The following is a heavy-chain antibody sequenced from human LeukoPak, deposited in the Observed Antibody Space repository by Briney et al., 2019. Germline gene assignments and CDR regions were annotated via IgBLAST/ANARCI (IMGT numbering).Heavy chain of an antibody. J-gene: IGHJ4*02. CDR3: AKGGIVHPFDY. CDR1: GFTFSTYG. V-gene: IGHV3-23*01. Sequence: PGGSLRLSCAASGFTFSTYGMSWVRQAPGKGLEWVSGINGRGGRTYYADSVKGRFAISRDSSKNTLFLQMNSLRAEDTAVYYCAKGGIVHPFDYWGQGTLVTVSS. CDR2: INGRGGRT. D-gene: IGHD1-26*01.